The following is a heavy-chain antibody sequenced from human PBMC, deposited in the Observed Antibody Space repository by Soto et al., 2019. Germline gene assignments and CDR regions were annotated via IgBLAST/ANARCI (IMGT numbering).Heavy chain of an antibody. J-gene: IGHJ3*02. V-gene: IGHV5-51*01. CDR3: ARLATSHGSGSHSAFDI. D-gene: IGHD1-26*01. CDR2: IYPGDSDT. Sequence: GESLKISCKGSGYSFTSYWIGWVRQMPGKGLEWMGIIYPGDSDTRYSPSFQGQVTISADESTSTTYLQWSSLKASDTAMYYCARLATSHGSGSHSAFDIWCQGTMVTVSS. CDR1: GYSFTSYW.